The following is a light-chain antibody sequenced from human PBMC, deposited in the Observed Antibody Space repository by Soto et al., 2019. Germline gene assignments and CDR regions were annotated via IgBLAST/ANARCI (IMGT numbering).Light chain of an antibody. V-gene: IGKV3-20*01. CDR3: QRYGGSPPIT. CDR2: GAS. CDR1: HSGSSSS. J-gene: IGKJ5*01. Sequence: EIVLTQSPGTLSLSPGERATLSCRASHSGSSSSLAWSQQKPGQAPRLLIYGASRRATGSPDRVRGSGPGTDVTLSISRLEPEDFAVYYCQRYGGSPPITFGQGTRLQIK.